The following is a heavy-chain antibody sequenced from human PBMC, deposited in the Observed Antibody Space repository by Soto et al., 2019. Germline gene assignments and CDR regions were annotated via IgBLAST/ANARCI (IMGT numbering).Heavy chain of an antibody. D-gene: IGHD2-8*01. J-gene: IGHJ4*02. V-gene: IGHV1-18*04. CDR1: GYTFTSYG. CDR3: ARDTNPADFFDY. Sequence: SLQVSCKAFGYTFTSYGISWVRQAPGQGLEWMGWISAYEGNTNYAQKLQGRVTMTTDTSTSTAYMELRSLRSDDTAVYYCARDTNPADFFDYWGQGTLVTVSS. CDR2: ISAYEGNT.